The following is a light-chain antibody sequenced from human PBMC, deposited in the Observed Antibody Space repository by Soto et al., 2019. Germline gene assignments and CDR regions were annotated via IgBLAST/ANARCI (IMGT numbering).Light chain of an antibody. V-gene: IGKV1-5*03. CDR1: QSISSW. CDR2: KAS. Sequence: DIQITQSASTLSASVGDRVTITYRASQSISSWLAWYQQKPGKAPKLLIYKASSLESGVPSRFSGSGSGTEFTLTISSLQPDDFATYYCQKYNSYSRKFGQGSKVDIK. CDR3: QKYNSYSRK. J-gene: IGKJ1*01.